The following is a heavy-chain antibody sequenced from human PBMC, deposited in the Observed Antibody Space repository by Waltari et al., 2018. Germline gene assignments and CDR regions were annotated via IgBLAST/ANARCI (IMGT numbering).Heavy chain of an antibody. V-gene: IGHV4-4*07. CDR2: IYTSGRT. CDR3: ARVEMATITNAFDI. J-gene: IGHJ3*02. CDR1: GGSISSYY. D-gene: IGHD5-12*01. Sequence: QVQLQESGPGLVKPSETLSLTCTVSGGSISSYYWSWIRQPAGKGLEWIGRIYTSGRTNYNPALTSRITRSVDTAKNQFSLKLGSVTAADTAVYYCARVEMATITNAFDIWGQGTMVTVSS.